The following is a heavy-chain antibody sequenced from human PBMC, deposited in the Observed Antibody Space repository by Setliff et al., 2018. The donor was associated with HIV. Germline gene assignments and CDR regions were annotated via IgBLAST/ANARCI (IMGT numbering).Heavy chain of an antibody. CDR2: ISSTGNTI. Sequence: GGSLRLSCAASGFTFSDYYMNWIRRAPGKGLEWVSYISSTGNTIKYAASVRGRFTISRDNTRKTVYLEMNGLRAEDTAVYYCTTGEILPHFPYRGQGTLVTVSS. V-gene: IGHV3-11*01. J-gene: IGHJ4*02. CDR1: GFTFSDYY. D-gene: IGHD3-10*01. CDR3: TTGEILPHFPY.